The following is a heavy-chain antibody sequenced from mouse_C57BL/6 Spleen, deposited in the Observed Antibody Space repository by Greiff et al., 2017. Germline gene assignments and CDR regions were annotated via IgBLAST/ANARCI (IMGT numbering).Heavy chain of an antibody. CDR3: TTLPRTGTRIY. D-gene: IGHD4-1*01. V-gene: IGHV14-4*01. J-gene: IGHJ2*01. Sequence: EVQLQQSGAELVRPGASVKLSCTASGFNIKDDYMHWVKQRPEQGLEWIGWIDPENGDTEYASKFQGKATITADTSSNTAYLQLSSLTSEDTAVYYCTTLPRTGTRIYWGQGTTLTVSS. CDR1: GFNIKDDY. CDR2: IDPENGDT.